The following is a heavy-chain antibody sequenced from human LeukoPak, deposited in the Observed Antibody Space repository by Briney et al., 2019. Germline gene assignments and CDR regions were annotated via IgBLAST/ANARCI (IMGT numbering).Heavy chain of an antibody. CDR2: IYTCGSA. Sequence: SETLSLTCTVSGGSLSSYYWSWLRQPAGRGLAWIGPIYTCGSANYNPSLTSRVTISVDTSKDQFSLKLSSVTAADTAVYYCGRVRRNYYGKGYYYYYMDVWGKGTTVTISS. D-gene: IGHD3-10*01. J-gene: IGHJ6*03. V-gene: IGHV4-4*07. CDR3: GRVRRNYYGKGYYYYYMDV. CDR1: GGSLSSYY.